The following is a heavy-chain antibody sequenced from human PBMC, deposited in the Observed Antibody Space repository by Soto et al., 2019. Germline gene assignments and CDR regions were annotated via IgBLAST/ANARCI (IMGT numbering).Heavy chain of an antibody. CDR3: ARDGSEWLDHNGMDV. Sequence: PSETLSLTCTVSGGSVSSGSYYWSWIRQPPGKGLEWIGYIYYSGSTNYNPSLKSRVTISVDTSKNQFSLKLSSVTAADTAVYYCARDGSEWLDHNGMDVWGQGTTVTVSS. V-gene: IGHV4-61*01. CDR1: GGSVSSGSYY. J-gene: IGHJ6*02. D-gene: IGHD3-3*01. CDR2: IYYSGST.